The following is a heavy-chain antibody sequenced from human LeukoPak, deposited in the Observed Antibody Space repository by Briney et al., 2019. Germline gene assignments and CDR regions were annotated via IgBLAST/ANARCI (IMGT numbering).Heavy chain of an antibody. D-gene: IGHD3-10*01. J-gene: IGHJ4*02. V-gene: IGHV4-39*01. CDR2: IYYSGST. CDR1: GFTFSKYG. Sequence: GTLRLSCAASGFTFSKYGMSRVRQAPGKGLEWIGSIYYSGSTYYNPSLKSRVTISVDTSKNQFSLKLSSVTAADTAVYYCARHRAGYYYGSGSYGYWGQGTLVTVSS. CDR3: ARHRAGYYYGSGSYGY.